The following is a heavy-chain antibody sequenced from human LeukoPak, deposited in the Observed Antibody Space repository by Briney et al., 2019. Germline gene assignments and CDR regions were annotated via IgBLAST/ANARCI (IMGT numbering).Heavy chain of an antibody. D-gene: IGHD6-13*01. CDR3: ARAPSSSWYQYYYYYMDV. CDR1: GFTFSSYG. CDR2: ISYDGSNK. Sequence: PGGSLRLSCAASGFTFSSYGMHWVRQAPGKGLEWVAVISYDGSNKYYADSVKGRFTISRDNSKNTLYLQMNSLRAEDTAVYYCARAPSSSWYQYYYYYMDVWGKGTTVTVSS. J-gene: IGHJ6*03. V-gene: IGHV3-30*03.